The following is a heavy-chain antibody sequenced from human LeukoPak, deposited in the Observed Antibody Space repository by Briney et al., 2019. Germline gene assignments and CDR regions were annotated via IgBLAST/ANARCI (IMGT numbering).Heavy chain of an antibody. CDR1: GFTFSSYG. V-gene: IGHV3-23*01. CDR2: ISGSGGST. D-gene: IGHD6-13*01. J-gene: IGHJ4*02. CDR3: ANFPYSSSWYHPVGVDY. Sequence: GGSLRLSCAASGFTFSSYGMSWVRQAPGKGLEWVSAISGSGGSTYYADSVKGRFTISRDNSKNTLYLQMNSLRAEDTAVYYCANFPYSSSWYHPVGVDYWGQGTLVTVSS.